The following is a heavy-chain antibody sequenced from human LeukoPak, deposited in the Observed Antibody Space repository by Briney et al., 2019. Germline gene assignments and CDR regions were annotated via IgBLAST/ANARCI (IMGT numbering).Heavy chain of an antibody. J-gene: IGHJ4*02. CDR1: GFTLSRSA. V-gene: IGHV3-23*01. CDR2: INGGGGNSGGNT. Sequence: GGSLRLSCAASGFTLSRSAMHWVRQAPGKGLEWVSAINGGGGNSGGNTYYADSVKGRFTISRDNSKNTLYLQMNSLRAEDTAVYYCATILTGYYLDYWGQGTLVTVSS. D-gene: IGHD3-9*01. CDR3: ATILTGYYLDY.